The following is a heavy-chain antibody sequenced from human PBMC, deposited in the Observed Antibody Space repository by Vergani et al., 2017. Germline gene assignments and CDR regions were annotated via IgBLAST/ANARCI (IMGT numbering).Heavy chain of an antibody. V-gene: IGHV3-30*02. D-gene: IGHD4-17*01. J-gene: IGHJ4*02. CDR2: TRYDGSNK. Sequence: QVQLVESGGGVVQPGGSLRLSCAASGFTFSNNDMQWVRQAPGKGLEWVELTRYDGSNKAYADSVKGRFTISRDNSQKMLYLQMNSLRTEDRAVYYCAKRGDYGDYLGYWGQGTLVIVSS. CDR1: GFTFSNND. CDR3: AKRGDYGDYLGY.